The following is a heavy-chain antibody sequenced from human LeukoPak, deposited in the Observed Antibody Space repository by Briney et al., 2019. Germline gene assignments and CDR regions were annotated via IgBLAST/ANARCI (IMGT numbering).Heavy chain of an antibody. CDR2: IYSGGRT. CDR1: GFSVSSNY. Sequence: GGSLRLSCAASGFSVSSNYMSWVRQAPGKGLEWVSVIYSGGRTYYADSVKGRFTISRDNSKNTLYLRMNSLRAEDTAVYYCARGVTTGNWYFDLWGRGTLVTVSS. CDR3: ARGVTTGNWYFDL. V-gene: IGHV3-66*01. D-gene: IGHD4-17*01. J-gene: IGHJ2*01.